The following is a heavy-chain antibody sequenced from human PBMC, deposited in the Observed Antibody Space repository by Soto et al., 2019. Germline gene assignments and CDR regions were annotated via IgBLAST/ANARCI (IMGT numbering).Heavy chain of an antibody. J-gene: IGHJ6*02. CDR2: ISSSGTYI. CDR1: GFTFNDYS. Sequence: VRLSCEASGFTFNDYSMDWVRQAPEKGLEWVSSISSSGTYIYYADSVKGRFAISRDNANNVMYLQMDTLRAEDTAVYYCVRAGHVFDVHYYGMDLWGQGTTVTVSS. CDR3: VRAGHVFDVHYYGMDL. V-gene: IGHV3-21*01. D-gene: IGHD3-10*01.